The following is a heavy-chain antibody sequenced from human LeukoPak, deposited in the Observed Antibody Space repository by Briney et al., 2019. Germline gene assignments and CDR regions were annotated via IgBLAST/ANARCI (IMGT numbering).Heavy chain of an antibody. CDR2: ISGSGDTT. Sequence: GGSLRLSCAASGFTFSSYAMTWVRQAPGKGLEWVSSISGSGDTTTYADSVKGRFTISRDNSKNTLYLQMNSLRAEDTAVYYCARDLRSRAGAIKCLDYWGQGTLVTVSS. CDR3: ARDLRSRAGAIKCLDY. CDR1: GFTFSSYA. D-gene: IGHD3-10*01. J-gene: IGHJ4*02. V-gene: IGHV3-23*01.